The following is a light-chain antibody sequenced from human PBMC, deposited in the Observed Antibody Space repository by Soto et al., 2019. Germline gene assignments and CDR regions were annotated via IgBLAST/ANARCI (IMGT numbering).Light chain of an antibody. V-gene: IGKV1-5*01. J-gene: IGKJ2*01. CDR2: DAS. Sequence: DIQMTQSPSTVYASVGDGVNITCRASQSISPCLAWYQQKPGKAPNLLIHDASTWGSGGPSGFSGSGAGTEFTLTISSLQPDDSATYYFQQYNSYPYTFGQGTKLEIK. CDR1: QSISPC. CDR3: QQYNSYPYT.